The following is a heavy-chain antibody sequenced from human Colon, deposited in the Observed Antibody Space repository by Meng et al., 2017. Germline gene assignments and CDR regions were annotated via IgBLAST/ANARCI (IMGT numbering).Heavy chain of an antibody. CDR1: GGSISSSNW. D-gene: IGHD6-19*01. Sequence: QGRRQGAGPGLVKPSGALSLTCAVSGGSISSSNWWRWVRQPPGKGLEWIGEIYHGGSTNYNPSLKSRVTISVDKSKNHSSLKLSSVTAADTAVYYCAGFPPPGKQWLVTDYWGQGTLVTVSS. CDR3: AGFPPPGKQWLVTDY. CDR2: IYHGGST. V-gene: IGHV4-4*02. J-gene: IGHJ4*02.